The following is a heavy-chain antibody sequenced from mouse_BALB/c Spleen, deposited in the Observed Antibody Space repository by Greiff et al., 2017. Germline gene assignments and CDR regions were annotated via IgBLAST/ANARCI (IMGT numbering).Heavy chain of an antibody. CDR2: ISYSGST. CDR3: ARREGFITTVGYAMDY. V-gene: IGHV3-8*02. D-gene: IGHD1-1*01. Sequence: EVKLMESGPSLVKPSQTLSLTCSVTGDSITSGYWNWIRKFPGNKLEYMGYISYSGSTYYNPSLKSRISTTRDTSKNQYYLQLNSVTTEDTATYYCARREGFITTVGYAMDYWGQGTSVTVSS. J-gene: IGHJ4*01. CDR1: GDSITSGY.